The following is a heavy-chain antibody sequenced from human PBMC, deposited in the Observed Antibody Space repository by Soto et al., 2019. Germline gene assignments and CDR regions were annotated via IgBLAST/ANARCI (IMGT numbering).Heavy chain of an antibody. J-gene: IGHJ4*02. D-gene: IGHD4-17*01. V-gene: IGHV3-15*01. CDR2: IKSKTDGGTA. CDR3: TTGLAGN. CDR1: GFTFSNAW. Sequence: EVQLVESGGGLVKPGGSLRLSCAASGFTFSNAWMSWVRHAPGKGLEWVGRIKSKTDGGTADYAVPVKGRFTISRDDSEATLHLQMNSLKTEDTAVYYCTTGLAGNWGQGTLVTVSS.